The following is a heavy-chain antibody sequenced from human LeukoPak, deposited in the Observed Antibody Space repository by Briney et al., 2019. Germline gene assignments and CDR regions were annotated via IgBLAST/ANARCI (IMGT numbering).Heavy chain of an antibody. J-gene: IGHJ4*02. CDR1: GFTFSSYG. D-gene: IGHD4-17*01. CDR3: ARDSLYGVVDY. CDR2: IWYDGSNK. V-gene: IGHV3-33*01. Sequence: GGSLRLSCAASGFTFSSYGMHWVRQAPGKGLEWVAVIWYDGSNKYYADSVKGRFTISRDNSKNTLYLQMNSPRAEDTAVYYCARDSLYGVVDYWGQGTLVTVSS.